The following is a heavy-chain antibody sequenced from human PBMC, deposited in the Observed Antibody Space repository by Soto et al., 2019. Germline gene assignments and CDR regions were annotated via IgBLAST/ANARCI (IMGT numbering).Heavy chain of an antibody. CDR2: IYFNGKT. Sequence: PSETLSLTCNVSSGSVTIDNYYWTWLRQSPEKGLEWIGYIYFNGKTYYSPSLKSRSTISVDTSKRRFFLTLTSVTAADTAVYYCARGTSNEGPIEMTFDSWGQGRLVTVSS. D-gene: IGHD4-4*01. CDR1: SGSVTIDNYY. V-gene: IGHV4-31*03. CDR3: ARGTSNEGPIEMTFDS. J-gene: IGHJ4*02.